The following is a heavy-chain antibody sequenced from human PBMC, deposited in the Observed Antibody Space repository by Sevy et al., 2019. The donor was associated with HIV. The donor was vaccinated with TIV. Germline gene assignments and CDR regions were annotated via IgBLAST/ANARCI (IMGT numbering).Heavy chain of an antibody. CDR1: GGSFSGYY. CDR2: INHSGST. Sequence: SETLSLTCAVYGGSFSGYYWSWIRQPPGKGLEWIGEINHSGSTNYNPSLKSRVTISVDTSKNQFSLKLSSVTAADTAVYYCARGGVLWFGELLFQFDPWGQGTLVTVSS. V-gene: IGHV4-34*01. J-gene: IGHJ5*02. D-gene: IGHD3-10*01. CDR3: ARGGVLWFGELLFQFDP.